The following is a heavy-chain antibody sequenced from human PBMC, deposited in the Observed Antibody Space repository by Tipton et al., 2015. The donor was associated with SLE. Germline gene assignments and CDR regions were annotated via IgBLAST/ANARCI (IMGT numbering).Heavy chain of an antibody. D-gene: IGHD3-22*01. V-gene: IGHV3-53*05. CDR1: GFTVSSVY. CDR3: ARGPDDYDSGGYPVYFHS. Sequence: SLRLSCAASGFTVSSVYMSWVRQAPGKGLQWLSILYAGGTPYYADSVQGRFTISRDKSKNTLYLQMNSLRAEDTAVYYCARGPDDYDSGGYPVYFHSWGQGTLVTVSS. CDR2: LYAGGTP. J-gene: IGHJ4*02.